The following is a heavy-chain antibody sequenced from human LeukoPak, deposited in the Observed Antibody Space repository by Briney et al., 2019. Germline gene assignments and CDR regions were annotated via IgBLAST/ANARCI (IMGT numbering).Heavy chain of an antibody. D-gene: IGHD3-10*01. V-gene: IGHV1-69*13. CDR1: GGTFSSYA. CDR3: ARVVRITMVRGVIHYYYYMDV. Sequence: VKVLCKASGGTFSSYAISWVRQAPGAGLEWMGGIILIFGTVNSAQTFQGRVTITADKSTSTAYMELSSLRSEDTAVYYCARVVRITMVRGVIHYYYYMDVWGKGTTVTISS. J-gene: IGHJ6*03. CDR2: IILIFGTV.